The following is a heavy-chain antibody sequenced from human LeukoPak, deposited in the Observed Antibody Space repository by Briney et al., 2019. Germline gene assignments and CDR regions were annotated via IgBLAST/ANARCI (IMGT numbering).Heavy chain of an antibody. CDR2: IKQDGSEK. Sequence: GGSLRLSCAASGFTFSSYWMSWVRQAPGKGLEWVANIKQDGSEKYYVDSVKGRFTISRDNAKNSLHLQMNSLRAEDTAVYYCARYSQIRRYYYDSSGPGAFDYWGQGTLVTVSP. CDR1: GFTFSSYW. D-gene: IGHD3-22*01. V-gene: IGHV3-7*01. CDR3: ARYSQIRRYYYDSSGPGAFDY. J-gene: IGHJ4*02.